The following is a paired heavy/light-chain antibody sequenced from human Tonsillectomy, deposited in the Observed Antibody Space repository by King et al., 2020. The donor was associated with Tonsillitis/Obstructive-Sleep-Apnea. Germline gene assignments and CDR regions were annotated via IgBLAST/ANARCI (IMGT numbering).Light chain of an antibody. CDR2: INSDGSH. CDR1: SGHSYFA. V-gene: IGLV4-69*01. CDR3: QTWGTGIRV. J-gene: IGLJ3*02. Sequence: QLVVTQSPSASASLGASVKVTCSLSSGHSYFAIAWHQQQPQKGPRFLMKINSDGSHTKGDGIPDRFSGSSSGTERYLTISNLQSEDEADYYCQTWGTGIRVFGAGTKVTVL.
Heavy chain of an antibody. J-gene: IGHJ4*02. CDR2: FDPEHGKT. CDR3: ATGTYFYTSGSYYNEYFDN. D-gene: IGHD3-10*01. Sequence: QVHLVQSGAEVRKPGASVKVSCKVSRYTLTEISMHWVRQAPGKGLEWMGGFDPEHGKTIYAPKFQGRVTVTEDTSTDTAYMELRSLRYEDAAIYYCATGTYFYTSGSYYNEYFDNWGPGTLVTVSS. V-gene: IGHV1-24*01. CDR1: RYTLTEIS.